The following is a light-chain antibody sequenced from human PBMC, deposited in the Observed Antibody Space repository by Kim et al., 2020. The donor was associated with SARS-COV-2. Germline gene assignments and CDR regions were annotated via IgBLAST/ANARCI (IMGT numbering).Light chain of an antibody. V-gene: IGKV3-15*01. CDR3: QQYDNWPPLT. Sequence: EIVMTQSPATLSVSPGDRGTLSCRSSQSVSSNLAWYQQKPGQAPRLLIYGASIRATGVPARFSGSGSGTEFTLTISSLQSEDFAVYYCQQYDNWPPLTFGGGTKVGIK. J-gene: IGKJ4*01. CDR2: GAS. CDR1: QSVSSN.